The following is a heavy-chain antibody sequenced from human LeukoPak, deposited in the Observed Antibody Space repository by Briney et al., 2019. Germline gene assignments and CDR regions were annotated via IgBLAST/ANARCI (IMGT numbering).Heavy chain of an antibody. J-gene: IGHJ4*02. CDR1: GFTFSSYS. Sequence: GGSLRLSCAASGFTFSSYSMNWVCQAPGKGLEWVSSISSSSSYIYYADSVKGRFTISRDNAKNSLYLQMNSLRAEDTAVYYCASFGFSGYQDYWGQGTLVTVSS. D-gene: IGHD5-12*01. CDR3: ASFGFSGYQDY. CDR2: ISSSSSYI. V-gene: IGHV3-21*01.